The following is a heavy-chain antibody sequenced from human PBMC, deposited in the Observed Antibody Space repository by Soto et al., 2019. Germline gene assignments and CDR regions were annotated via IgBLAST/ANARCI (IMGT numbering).Heavy chain of an antibody. V-gene: IGHV3-9*01. J-gene: IGHJ4*02. CDR3: TISRGVAGRPLDD. CDR1: GFVFEDYA. CDR2: ITWNSDSL. D-gene: IGHD6-6*01. Sequence: EVQLVESGGGLVQPGRSLRLSCAASGFVFEDYAMHWVRQAPGKGLEWVSSITWNSDSLAYTGSVKGRFTISRDNAKNSLYLEMDSLRPEDTALYYCTISRGVAGRPLDDWGQGTLVTVSS.